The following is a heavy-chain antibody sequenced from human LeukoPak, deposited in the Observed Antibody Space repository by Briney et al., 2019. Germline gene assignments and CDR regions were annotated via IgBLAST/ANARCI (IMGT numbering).Heavy chain of an antibody. D-gene: IGHD1-1*01. J-gene: IGHJ4*02. CDR3: ARDSGTHYFDY. V-gene: IGHV3-23*01. Sequence: GGSLRLSCAASGFTFSTYAMSWVRQAPGKGLEWVSAISGSGVTTYYADSVKGRFTISRDNSKNTLYLQMNSLRGEDTAVYYCARDSGTHYFDYWGQGTLVTVSS. CDR2: ISGSGVTT. CDR1: GFTFSTYA.